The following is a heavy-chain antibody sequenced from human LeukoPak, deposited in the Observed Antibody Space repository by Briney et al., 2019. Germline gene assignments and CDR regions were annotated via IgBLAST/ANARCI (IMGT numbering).Heavy chain of an antibody. D-gene: IGHD6-6*01. Sequence: GGSLRLSCAASGFTFSSYAMSWVRQAPGKGLEWASAISGSGGSTYYADSVKGRFTISRDNSKNTLYLQMNSLRAEDTAVYYCAKDLASQLGRGFYYYYGMDVWGQGTTVTVSS. CDR3: AKDLASQLGRGFYYYYGMDV. CDR1: GFTFSSYA. V-gene: IGHV3-23*01. J-gene: IGHJ6*02. CDR2: ISGSGGST.